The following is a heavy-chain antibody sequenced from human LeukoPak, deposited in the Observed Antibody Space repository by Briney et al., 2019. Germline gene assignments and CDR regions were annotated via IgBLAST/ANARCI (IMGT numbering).Heavy chain of an antibody. CDR3: AQDEGFSWHVWWDH. V-gene: IGHV3-23*01. CDR1: GFTFSSYG. CDR2: ISDSGGNT. D-gene: IGHD3-16*01. Sequence: PGGSLRLPCAASGFTFSSYGMSWVRQAPGRGLEWVSAISDSGGNTFYADSVKGRFTISRDTSKNTLYLQMNSLRAEDTAVYYCAQDEGFSWHVWWDHWGQGTLVTVSS. J-gene: IGHJ4*02.